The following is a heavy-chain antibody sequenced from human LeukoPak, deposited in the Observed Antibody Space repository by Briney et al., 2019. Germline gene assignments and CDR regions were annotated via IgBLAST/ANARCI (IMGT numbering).Heavy chain of an antibody. V-gene: IGHV3-21*01. D-gene: IGHD5-12*01. J-gene: IGHJ6*03. CDR2: ISSSSSYI. CDR3: AREVLRGYSGYDPGYMDV. CDR1: GFTFSTYS. Sequence: PGGSLRLSCAASGFTFSTYSMNWVRQAPGKGLEWVSSISSSSSYIYCADSVKGRFTISRDNAKNSLYLQMNSLRPEDTAVYYCAREVLRGYSGYDPGYMDVWGKGTTVTISS.